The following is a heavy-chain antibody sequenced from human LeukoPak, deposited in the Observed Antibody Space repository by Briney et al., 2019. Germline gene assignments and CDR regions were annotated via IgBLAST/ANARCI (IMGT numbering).Heavy chain of an antibody. J-gene: IGHJ6*03. CDR3: AKDRSGRSSYYYYMDV. D-gene: IGHD6-25*01. Sequence: GGSLRLSCAASGFTFDDYAMHWVRQAPGKGLEWVSGISWNSGSIGYADSVKGRFTISRDNAKNSLYLQRNSLRAEDTALYYCAKDRSGRSSYYYYMDVWGKGTTVTVSS. CDR1: GFTFDDYA. V-gene: IGHV3-9*01. CDR2: ISWNSGSI.